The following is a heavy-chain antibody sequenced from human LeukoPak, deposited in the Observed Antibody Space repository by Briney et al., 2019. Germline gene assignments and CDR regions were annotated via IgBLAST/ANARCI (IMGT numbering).Heavy chain of an antibody. CDR2: IYYSGTI. J-gene: IGHJ6*03. D-gene: IGHD3-10*01. CDR3: ARLSPWEFTYYYYYMDV. V-gene: IGHV4-39*01. CDR1: GGSISSNNYY. Sequence: SETLSLTCTASGGSISSNNYYWGWIRQPPGKGLEWIGSIYYSGTIYYNPSLKSRVTISVDTSKNQFSLKLSSVTAADTAVYFCARLSPWEFTYYYYYMDVWGKGTTVTVSS.